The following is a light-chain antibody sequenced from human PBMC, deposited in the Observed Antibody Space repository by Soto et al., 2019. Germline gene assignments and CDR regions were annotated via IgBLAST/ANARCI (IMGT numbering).Light chain of an antibody. J-gene: IGKJ4*01. V-gene: IGKV1-5*03. CDR2: DAS. Sequence: DIQLTQSPSTLSASVGDRVTITCRASQSISNWVVWYQQKPGKAPKFLIYDASTLESGVPSRFSGSGYGTEFTLTISSLQPEDFATCYCQQYNRYSIHFGGGTKVEMK. CDR1: QSISNW. CDR3: QQYNRYSIH.